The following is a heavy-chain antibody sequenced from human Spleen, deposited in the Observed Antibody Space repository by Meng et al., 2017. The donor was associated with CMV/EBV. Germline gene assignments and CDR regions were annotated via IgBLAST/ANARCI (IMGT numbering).Heavy chain of an antibody. CDR2: IYPGDSDT. D-gene: IGHD3-22*01. CDR1: GSTFTHYW. J-gene: IGHJ5*02. Sequence: KVSCKGSGSTFTHYWIGWVRQMPGEGLEWMGSIYPGDSDTRYSPSFEGQVTISADKSITTAYLQWSRLKASDTAMYYCASFDSAGFHLWGQGTLVTVSS. CDR3: ASFDSAGFHL. V-gene: IGHV5-51*01.